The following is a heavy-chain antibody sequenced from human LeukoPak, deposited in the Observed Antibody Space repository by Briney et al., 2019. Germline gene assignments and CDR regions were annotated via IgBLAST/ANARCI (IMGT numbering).Heavy chain of an antibody. V-gene: IGHV3-53*01. D-gene: IGHD1-1*01. Sequence: PGGSLRLSCAASGFAVSSNYMSWVRQAPGKGLEWVSVIYSGGSTYYADSVKGRFTISRDNSKNTLYLQMNSLRAEDTAVYYCARENWIPDYYYYGMDVWGQGTTVTVSS. CDR1: GFAVSSNY. CDR3: ARENWIPDYYYYGMDV. J-gene: IGHJ6*02. CDR2: IYSGGST.